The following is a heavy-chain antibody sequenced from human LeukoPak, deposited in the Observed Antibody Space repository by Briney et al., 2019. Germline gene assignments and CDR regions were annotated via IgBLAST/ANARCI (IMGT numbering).Heavy chain of an antibody. V-gene: IGHV3-23*01. CDR3: AKDIYGLADY. D-gene: IGHD3-10*01. Sequence: GGFLRLSCAASGFTFSSYAMSWVRQAPGKGLEWVASIVSGSGGSTLYADSVKGRFTISRDNSKNSLYLQMNSLRAEDTAVYYCAKDIYGLADYWGQGTLVTVSS. J-gene: IGHJ4*02. CDR1: GFTFSSYA. CDR2: IVSGSGGST.